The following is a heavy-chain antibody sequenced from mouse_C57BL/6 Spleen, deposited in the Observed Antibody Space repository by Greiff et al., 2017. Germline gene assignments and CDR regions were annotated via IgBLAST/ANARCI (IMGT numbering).Heavy chain of an antibody. J-gene: IGHJ3*01. D-gene: IGHD2-10*01. CDR2: IDPSDSYT. Sequence: QVQLKQPGAELVMPGASVKLSCKASGYTFTSYWMHWVKQRPGQGLEWIGEIDPSDSYTNYNQKFKGKSTLTVDKSSSTAYMQLSSLTSEDSAVYYCARFPSYYDYWGQGTLVTVSA. CDR3: ARFPSYYDY. CDR1: GYTFTSYW. V-gene: IGHV1-69*01.